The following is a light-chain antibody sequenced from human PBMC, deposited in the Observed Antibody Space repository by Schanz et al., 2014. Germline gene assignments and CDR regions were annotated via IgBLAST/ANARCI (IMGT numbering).Light chain of an antibody. Sequence: DIQMTQSPSSLSASVGDRVTITCRASQSISSYLNWYQQKPGKAPKVLIYGASTLQSGVPSRFSGSGSGTEFTLTISSLQPDDFATYYCQQYNSYPYTFGQGTKLEIK. J-gene: IGKJ2*01. CDR2: GAS. CDR1: QSISSY. V-gene: IGKV1-16*01. CDR3: QQYNSYPYT.